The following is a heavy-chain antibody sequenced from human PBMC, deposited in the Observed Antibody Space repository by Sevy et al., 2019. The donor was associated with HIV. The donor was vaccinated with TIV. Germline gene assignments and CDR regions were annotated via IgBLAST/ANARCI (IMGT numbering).Heavy chain of an antibody. CDR3: AREGSTKPHDY. CDR2: LSFGCGKI. D-gene: IGHD2-8*01. J-gene: IGHJ4*02. CDR1: GCDFSIYS. V-gene: IGHV3-23*01. Sequence: GGSLRLSCAASGCDFSIYSMSWVRQAPGKGLEWVSTLSFGCGKINYADSVKGRFTISRDNSKSSVYLQMNNMRVEDTAVYYCAREGSTKPHDYWGQGTLVTVSS.